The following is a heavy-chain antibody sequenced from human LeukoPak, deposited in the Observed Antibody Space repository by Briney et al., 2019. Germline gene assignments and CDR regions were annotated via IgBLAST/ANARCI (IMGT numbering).Heavy chain of an antibody. V-gene: IGHV3-23*01. CDR2: ISGSGGNT. CDR1: GFTFSSYA. Sequence: GGSPRLSCAASGFTFSSYAMSWVRQAPGKGLEWVSAISGSGGNTYYADSVKGRFTISRDNSKNTLYLQMDSLRAEDTAVYYCATQEGYDSGWYYFDYWGQGTLVTVSS. CDR3: ATQEGYDSGWYYFDY. J-gene: IGHJ4*02. D-gene: IGHD6-19*01.